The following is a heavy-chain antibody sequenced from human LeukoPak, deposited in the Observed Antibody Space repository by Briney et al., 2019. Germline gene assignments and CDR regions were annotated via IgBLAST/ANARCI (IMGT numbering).Heavy chain of an antibody. CDR2: INPNSGGT. V-gene: IGHV1-2*02. Sequence: GASVKVSCKASGYTFTGYHMHWVRQAPGQGLEWMGWINPNSGGTNYAQKFQGRVTMTRDTSISTAYMELSRLRSDDTAVYYCARAISLFYYDSSGSHGDYWGQGTLVTVSS. CDR3: ARAISLFYYDSSGSHGDY. D-gene: IGHD3-22*01. J-gene: IGHJ4*02. CDR1: GYTFTGYH.